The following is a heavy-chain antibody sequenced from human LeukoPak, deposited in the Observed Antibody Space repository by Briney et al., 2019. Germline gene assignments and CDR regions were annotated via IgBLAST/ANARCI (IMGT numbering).Heavy chain of an antibody. V-gene: IGHV3-30*18. J-gene: IGHJ6*02. CDR1: GFTFSSYG. Sequence: GGSLRLSCAASGFTFSSYGMHWVRQAPGKGLEWVAVISYDGSNKYYADSVKGRFTISRDNSKNTLYLQMNSLRAEDTAVYYCAKDLGGHDYGDYVDENYYYGMDVWGQGTTVTVSS. D-gene: IGHD4-17*01. CDR2: ISYDGSNK. CDR3: AKDLGGHDYGDYVDENYYYGMDV.